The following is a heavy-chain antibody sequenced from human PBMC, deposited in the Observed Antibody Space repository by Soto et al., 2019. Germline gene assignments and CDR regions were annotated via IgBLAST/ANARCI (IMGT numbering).Heavy chain of an antibody. J-gene: IGHJ5*02. CDR3: ARSGGPGYCSSTSCYPPYNWFDP. CDR2: ISAYNGNT. D-gene: IGHD2-2*01. CDR1: GYTFTSYG. V-gene: IGHV1-18*01. Sequence: GASVKVACKASGYTFTSYGISWVRQAPGQGLEWMGWISAYNGNTNYAQKLQGRVTMTADKSTSTAYMELSSLRSEDTAVYYCARSGGPGYCSSTSCYPPYNWFDPWGQGTLVTVSS.